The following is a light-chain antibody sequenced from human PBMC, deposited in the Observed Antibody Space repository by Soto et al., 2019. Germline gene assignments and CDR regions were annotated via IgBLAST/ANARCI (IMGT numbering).Light chain of an antibody. V-gene: IGLV2-8*01. J-gene: IGLJ1*01. CDR2: EVT. CDR3: SSYAGSNIPYV. Sequence: QSVLTQPPSASGSPGQSVTISCTGTSNDVGGYNYVSWYQHHPGKVPKLMIYEVTKRPSGVPDRFSGSKSGNTASLTVSGLQAEDEADYYCSSYAGSNIPYVFGGGTKVTVL. CDR1: SNDVGGYNY.